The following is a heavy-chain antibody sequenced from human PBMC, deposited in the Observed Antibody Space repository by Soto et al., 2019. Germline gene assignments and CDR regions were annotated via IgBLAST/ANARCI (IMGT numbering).Heavy chain of an antibody. Sequence: SETLSLTCAVYGGSFSGYYWSWIRQPPGKGLEWIGEINHSGSTNYNPSLKSRVTISVDTSKNQFSLKLSSVTAADTAVYYCARDYPTHDYGDYVRLDPYFDYWGQGTLVTVSS. V-gene: IGHV4-34*01. CDR2: INHSGST. CDR3: ARDYPTHDYGDYVRLDPYFDY. CDR1: GGSFSGYY. D-gene: IGHD4-17*01. J-gene: IGHJ4*02.